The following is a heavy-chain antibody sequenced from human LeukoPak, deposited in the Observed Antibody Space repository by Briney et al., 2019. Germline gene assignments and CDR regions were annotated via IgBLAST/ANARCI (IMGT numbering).Heavy chain of an antibody. CDR3: VRDLVVYGNIDY. J-gene: IGHJ4*02. V-gene: IGHV4-38-2*02. D-gene: IGHD2-8*02. CDR2: IYHSGTT. Sequence: SETLSLTCTVSGYSISSGYYWGWVRQSPGKGLEWIGTIYHSGTTYHNPSIKSRLSTSMNTSKNQFSLKLTSVTAADTAVYFCVRDLVVYGNIDYWGQGTLVTVSS. CDR1: GYSISSGYY.